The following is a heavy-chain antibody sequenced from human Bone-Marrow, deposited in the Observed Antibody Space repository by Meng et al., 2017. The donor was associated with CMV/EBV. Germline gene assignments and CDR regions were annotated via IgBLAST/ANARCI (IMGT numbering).Heavy chain of an antibody. CDR3: ARDRGVVVPAAIVLDY. D-gene: IGHD2-2*02. V-gene: IGHV3-7*01. CDR1: GFTFSSYW. J-gene: IGHJ4*02. Sequence: GESLKISCAASGFTFSSYWMSWVRQAPGKGLEWVANIKQDGSEKYYVDSVKGRFTISRDNAKNSLYLQMNSLRAEDTAVYYCARDRGVVVPAAIVLDYWGQGTLATFSS. CDR2: IKQDGSEK.